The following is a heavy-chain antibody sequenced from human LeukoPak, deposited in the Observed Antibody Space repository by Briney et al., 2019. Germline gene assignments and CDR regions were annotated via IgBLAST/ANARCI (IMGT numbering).Heavy chain of an antibody. CDR3: ARTARHLDY. V-gene: IGHV3-53*01. CDR1: GFTVSSNY. Sequence: GGSLRLSCAASGFTVSSNYMTWVRQAPGKGLEWVSVIYAGGSTYYADSVRGRFTIPRDNAKNLLYLQMNDLRLEDTAVYYCARTARHLDYWGQGTLVTVSS. J-gene: IGHJ4*02. CDR2: IYAGGST. D-gene: IGHD5-18*01.